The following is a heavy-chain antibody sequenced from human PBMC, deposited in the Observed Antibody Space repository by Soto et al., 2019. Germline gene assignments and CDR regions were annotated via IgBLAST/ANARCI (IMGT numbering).Heavy chain of an antibody. CDR3: ARGRDGGAAI. V-gene: IGHV4-34*01. CDR2: INPSGTT. Sequence: QVQLQQWGAGLLKPSETLSLTCAVYGGSFSGYYWSWIRQPPGKGLEWFGEINPSGTTNYTPSLKSRATMSGETPKNQFSLKMTSVTAADTAVYYCARGRDGGAAIWGQGTLVTVSS. J-gene: IGHJ4*02. D-gene: IGHD4-17*01. CDR1: GGSFSGYY.